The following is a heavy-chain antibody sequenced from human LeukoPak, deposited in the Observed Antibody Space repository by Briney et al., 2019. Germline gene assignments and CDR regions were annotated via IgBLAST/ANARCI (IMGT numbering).Heavy chain of an antibody. Sequence: GGSLRLSCAASGFTFSSYWMHWVRKAPGKGMVWVSRINSDGSSTSYAHTVKGRFTISRANAKNTLYLQMNSLRAEDTSVYYCARYYYGGYFDYWGQGTLVTVSS. CDR1: GFTFSSYW. D-gene: IGHD3-10*01. J-gene: IGHJ4*02. CDR3: ARYYYGGYFDY. CDR2: INSDGSST. V-gene: IGHV3-74*01.